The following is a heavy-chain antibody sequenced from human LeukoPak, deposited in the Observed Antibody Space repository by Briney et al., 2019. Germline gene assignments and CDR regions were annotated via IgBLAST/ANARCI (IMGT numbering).Heavy chain of an antibody. CDR3: ARGWSLGYCSSTSCYPRWNWFDP. V-gene: IGHV4-39*07. CDR1: GGSISSSSYY. J-gene: IGHJ5*02. D-gene: IGHD2-2*01. CDR2: IYYSGST. Sequence: SETLSLTCTVSGGSISSSSYYWGWIRQPPGKGLEWIGSIYYSGSTNYNPSLKSRVTISVDTSKNQFSLKLSSVTAADTAVYYCARGWSLGYCSSTSCYPRWNWFDPWGQGTLVTVSS.